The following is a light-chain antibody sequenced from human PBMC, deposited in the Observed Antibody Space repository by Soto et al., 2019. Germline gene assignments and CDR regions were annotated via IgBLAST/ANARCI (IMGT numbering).Light chain of an antibody. CDR2: DAS. CDR3: QQYNTYSWT. CDR1: QSISSW. Sequence: DIQMTQSPSTLSASVGDRVTITCRASQSISSWLAWYQQKPGKAPKLLIYDASSLESGVPSTFSGSRSGTEFTLTISSLQPDVFATYYCQQYNTYSWTFGQGTKVEMK. J-gene: IGKJ1*01. V-gene: IGKV1-5*01.